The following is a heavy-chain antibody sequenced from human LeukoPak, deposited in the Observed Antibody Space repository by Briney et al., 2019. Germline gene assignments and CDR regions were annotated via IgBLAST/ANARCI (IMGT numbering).Heavy chain of an antibody. CDR3: ATDIVVVPAAMLRFGY. Sequence: GGSLRLSCTTSGFNFRAYWMGWVRQAPGKGLEWVAFIRYDGSNKYYADSVKGRFTISRDNSKNTLYLQMNSLRAEDTAVYYCATDIVVVPAAMLRFGYWGQGTLVTVSS. CDR2: IRYDGSNK. J-gene: IGHJ4*02. D-gene: IGHD2-2*01. CDR1: GFNFRAYW. V-gene: IGHV3-30*02.